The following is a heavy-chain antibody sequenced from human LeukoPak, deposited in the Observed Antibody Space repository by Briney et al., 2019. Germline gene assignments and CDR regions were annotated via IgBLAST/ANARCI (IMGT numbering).Heavy chain of an antibody. Sequence: GGSLGLSCAASGFTFRNYVIHWVRQAPGKGLEWVAVISYDGRNIHYPDSVKGRFTISRDISTDTLWLQMDSLRTEDTAVYYCAKGPLRGTAAAIDYWGQGTLVTVSS. V-gene: IGHV3-30*18. CDR2: ISYDGRNI. J-gene: IGHJ4*02. CDR1: GFTFRNYV. CDR3: AKGPLRGTAAAIDY. D-gene: IGHD2-2*01.